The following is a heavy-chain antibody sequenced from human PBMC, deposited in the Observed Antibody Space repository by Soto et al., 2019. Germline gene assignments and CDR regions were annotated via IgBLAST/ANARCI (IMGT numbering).Heavy chain of an antibody. Sequence: ASVKVSCKASGYTFTSYAMHWVRQAPGQRLEWMGWINAGNGNTKYSQKFQGRVTITRDTSASTAYMELSSLRSEDTAVYYCARDPPLGGYPSHYYYYYGMDGWGQGSKVTVSS. CDR3: ARDPPLGGYPSHYYYYYGMDG. J-gene: IGHJ6*02. V-gene: IGHV1-3*01. D-gene: IGHD3-22*01. CDR2: INAGNGNT. CDR1: GYTFTSYA.